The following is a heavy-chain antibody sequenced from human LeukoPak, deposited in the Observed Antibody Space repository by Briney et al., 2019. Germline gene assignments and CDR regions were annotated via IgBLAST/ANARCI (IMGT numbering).Heavy chain of an antibody. J-gene: IGHJ3*02. CDR1: GYTFTGHY. D-gene: IGHD3-22*01. Sequence: GASVKVSCKASGYTFTGHYIHWVRQAPGQGLEWMGWINPNSGDTNYAQKFQGRVSMTGDTSISTAYMELSRLRSDDTAVYYCARTLVVINDAFDIWGQGTMVTVSS. CDR2: INPNSGDT. CDR3: ARTLVVINDAFDI. V-gene: IGHV1-2*02.